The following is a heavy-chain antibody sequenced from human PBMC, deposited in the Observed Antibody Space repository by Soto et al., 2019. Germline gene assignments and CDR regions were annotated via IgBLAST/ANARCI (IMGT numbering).Heavy chain of an antibody. J-gene: IGHJ6*02. CDR2: ISGSGGST. V-gene: IGHV3-23*01. CDR1: AVTSRPYS. CDR3: ASDQLCLTTVVTRCPYYYDGLAV. D-gene: IGHD4-17*01. Sequence: RQSLRDPYGASAVTSRPYSMRGVRQAPGKGLEWVSAISGSGGSTYYADSVKGRFTISRDNAKDSLYLQMNSLRAEDTAVYYCASDQLCLTTVVTRCPYYYDGLAVWGRGSTVTGS.